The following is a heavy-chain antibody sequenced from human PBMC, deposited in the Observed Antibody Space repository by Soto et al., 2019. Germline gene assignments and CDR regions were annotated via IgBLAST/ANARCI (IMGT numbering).Heavy chain of an antibody. CDR2: ISGTGGST. CDR1: GVTFTSYA. J-gene: IGHJ4*02. Sequence: GGSLRLSCAAAGVTFTSYAMSWVRQAPGKGLEWVSTISGTGGSTYYPDSVKGRFTISRDNSKNTVYPQMNSLRAEDAAAYYCAKELTSGYYLFDYWGQGTLVTVSS. D-gene: IGHD3-22*01. CDR3: AKELTSGYYLFDY. V-gene: IGHV3-23*01.